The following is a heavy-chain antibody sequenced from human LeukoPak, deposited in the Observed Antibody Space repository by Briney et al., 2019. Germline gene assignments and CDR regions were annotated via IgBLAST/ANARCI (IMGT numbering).Heavy chain of an antibody. CDR1: GFTFSSYA. CDR2: ISGSGGST. V-gene: IGHV3-23*01. Sequence: GGSLRLSYAASGFTFSSYAMSWARQAPGKGLEWGSAISGSGGSTYYADSVKGRFTISRENSKNTLYLQMNSRRAEGTAVYYCAKGNDFWSGYWDYWGQGTLVTVSS. D-gene: IGHD3-3*01. CDR3: AKGNDFWSGYWDY. J-gene: IGHJ4*02.